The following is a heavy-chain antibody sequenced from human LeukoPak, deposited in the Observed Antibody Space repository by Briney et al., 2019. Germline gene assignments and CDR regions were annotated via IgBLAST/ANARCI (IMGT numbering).Heavy chain of an antibody. CDR3: ARGDYDSSGYPYAFDN. Sequence: GRSLRLSCAASGFTFSSYGMSWVRQAPGKGLEWVAVIWYDGSNKYYADSVKGRFTISRDNSKNTLYLQMNSLRAEDTAVYYCARGDYDSSGYPYAFDNWGQGTMVTVSS. V-gene: IGHV3-33*01. J-gene: IGHJ3*02. CDR1: GFTFSSYG. D-gene: IGHD3-22*01. CDR2: IWYDGSNK.